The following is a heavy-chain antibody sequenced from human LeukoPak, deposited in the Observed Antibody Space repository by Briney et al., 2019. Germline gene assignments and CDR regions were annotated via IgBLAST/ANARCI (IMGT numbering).Heavy chain of an antibody. CDR3: ARMCSGSSCPFDR. CDR2: IYHRGGT. CDR1: DYSISSGYY. Sequence: SETLSLTCTVSDYSISSGYYWGWIRQPPGKGLEWFGNIYHRGGTNYNPSLESRVTISVDTSKNHFSLKLSSVTAADTAVYYCARMCSGSSCPFDRWGQGTLVTVSS. J-gene: IGHJ4*02. D-gene: IGHD2-2*01. V-gene: IGHV4-38-2*02.